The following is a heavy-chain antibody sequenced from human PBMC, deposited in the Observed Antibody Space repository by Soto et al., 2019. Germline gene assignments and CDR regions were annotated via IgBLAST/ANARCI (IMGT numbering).Heavy chain of an antibody. D-gene: IGHD6-13*01. CDR2: INHSGST. Sequence: ASETLSLTCAVYGGSFSGYYWSWIRQPPGKGLEWIGEINHSGSTNYNPSLKSRVTISVDTSKNQFSLKLSSVTAADTAVYYCARAYSSSWRDSYWFDPWGQGTLVTAPQ. V-gene: IGHV4-34*01. CDR3: ARAYSSSWRDSYWFDP. CDR1: GGSFSGYY. J-gene: IGHJ5*02.